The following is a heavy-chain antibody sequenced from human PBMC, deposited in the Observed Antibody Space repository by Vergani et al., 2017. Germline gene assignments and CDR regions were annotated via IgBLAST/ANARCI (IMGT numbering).Heavy chain of an antibody. CDR3: ASRRVYYDFWSGYLSYYFDY. Sequence: QLQLQESGPGLVKPSETLSLTCTVSGGSISSSSYYWGWIRQPPGKGLEWIGSIYYSGSTYYHPSLKSRVTISVDTSKNQFSLKLSSVTAAATAVYYCASRRVYYDFWSGYLSYYFDYWGQGTLVTVSS. J-gene: IGHJ4*02. CDR2: IYYSGST. D-gene: IGHD3-3*01. V-gene: IGHV4-39*01. CDR1: GGSISSSSYY.